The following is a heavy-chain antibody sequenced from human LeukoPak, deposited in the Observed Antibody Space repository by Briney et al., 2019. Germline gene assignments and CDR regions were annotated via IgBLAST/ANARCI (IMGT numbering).Heavy chain of an antibody. CDR3: ARVESTRAIDY. Sequence: SETLSLTCTVSGGSISSGDYYWSWIRQPPGKGLEWIGYIYYSGSTNYNPSLKSRVTISVDTSKNQFSLKLSSVTAADTAVYYCARVESTRAIDYWGQGTLVTVSS. CDR2: IYYSGST. CDR1: GGSISSGDYY. V-gene: IGHV4-61*08. D-gene: IGHD2-2*01. J-gene: IGHJ4*02.